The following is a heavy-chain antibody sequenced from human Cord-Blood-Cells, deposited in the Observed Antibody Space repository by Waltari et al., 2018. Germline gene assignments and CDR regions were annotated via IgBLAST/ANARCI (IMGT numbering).Heavy chain of an antibody. J-gene: IGHJ2*01. Sequence: EVQLVESGGGLVKPGGSLRLSCAASGFTFSSYRMNWVRQAPGKGLEWVSSIIISSSYRYYAYSVKGRFTISRDNAKNSLYLQMNSLRAEDTAVYYCARVAVAGWYFDLWGRGTLVTVSS. CDR1: GFTFSSYR. CDR3: ARVAVAGWYFDL. CDR2: IIISSSYR. D-gene: IGHD6-19*01. V-gene: IGHV3-21*01.